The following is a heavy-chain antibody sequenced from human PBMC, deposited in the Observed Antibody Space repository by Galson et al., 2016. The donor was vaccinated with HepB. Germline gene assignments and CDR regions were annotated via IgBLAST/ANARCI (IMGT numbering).Heavy chain of an antibody. CDR2: INPNSGGR. CDR3: ARGTHSSGWIHWFDP. V-gene: IGHV1-2*04. CDR1: GYMFTGYY. J-gene: IGHJ5*02. D-gene: IGHD6-19*01. Sequence: SVKVSCKASGYMFTGYYMHWVRKAPGQGLEWMGWINPNSGGRNYAQKFQGWVTMTRDTSISTAYMELNRLRSDDTAVYYCARGTHSSGWIHWFDPGGQGTLVTVAS.